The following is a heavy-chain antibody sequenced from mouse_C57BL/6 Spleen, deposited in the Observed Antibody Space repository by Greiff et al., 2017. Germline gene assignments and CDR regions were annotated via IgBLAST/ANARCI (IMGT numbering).Heavy chain of an antibody. D-gene: IGHD2-2*01. CDR2: IDPSDSYT. V-gene: IGHV1-59*01. CDR3: ARRGNGYTCDD. Sequence: QVQLQQPGAELVRPGTSVKLSCKASGYTFTSYWMHWVKQRPGQGLEWIGVIDPSDSYTNYNQKFKGKATLTVDTSSSTAYMQLSSLTSEDSAVYYCARRGNGYTCDDWGQGTTLTVSS. J-gene: IGHJ2*01. CDR1: GYTFTSYW.